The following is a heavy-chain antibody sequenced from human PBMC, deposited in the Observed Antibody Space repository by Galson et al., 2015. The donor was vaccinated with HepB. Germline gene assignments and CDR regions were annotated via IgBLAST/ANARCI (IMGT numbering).Heavy chain of an antibody. CDR2: ISSSSSYI. J-gene: IGHJ4*02. Sequence: SLRLSCAASGFTFSDYYMSWIRQAPGKGLEWVSSISSSSSYIYYADSVKGRFTISRDNAKNSLYLQMNSLRAEDTAVYYCARGLDVDTAMAYLNFDYWGQGTLVTVSS. D-gene: IGHD5-18*01. CDR3: ARGLDVDTAMAYLNFDY. V-gene: IGHV3-11*06. CDR1: GFTFSDYY.